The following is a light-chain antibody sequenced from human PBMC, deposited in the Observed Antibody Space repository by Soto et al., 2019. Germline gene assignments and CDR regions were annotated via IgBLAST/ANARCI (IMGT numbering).Light chain of an antibody. J-gene: IGKJ5*01. CDR3: QQRSNWPSIT. CDR1: QSVSRTY. Sequence: EIVLTQSPGTLSLSPGERATLSCRASQSVSRTYLAWYQQTPVQAPRLLIYATSSRATGIPDRFSGSGSGTDFTLTISRLEPEDFAVYYCQQRSNWPSITFGQGTRLEIK. CDR2: ATS. V-gene: IGKV3D-20*02.